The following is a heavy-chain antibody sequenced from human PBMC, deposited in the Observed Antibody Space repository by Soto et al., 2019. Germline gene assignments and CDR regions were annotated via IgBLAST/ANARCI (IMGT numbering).Heavy chain of an antibody. D-gene: IGHD5-18*01. CDR3: ARRRYSYGYSFDY. J-gene: IGHJ4*02. Sequence: QVQLQESGPGLVKPSQTLSLTCTVSGGSISSGGYYWSWIRQHPGKGLEWIGYIYYSGSTYYNPSLKRRVTISVDTSKNQFYLKLSSVTAAVTAVYYCARRRYSYGYSFDYWGQGTLVTVSS. CDR2: IYYSGST. V-gene: IGHV4-31*03. CDR1: GGSISSGGYY.